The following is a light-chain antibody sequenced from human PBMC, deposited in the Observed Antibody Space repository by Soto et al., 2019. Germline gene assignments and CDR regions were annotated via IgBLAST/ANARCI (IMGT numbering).Light chain of an antibody. J-gene: IGKJ2*01. CDR2: DAS. CDR1: QDISSY. V-gene: IGKV1-33*01. Sequence: DIQMTQSPSSLSASVGDRVTITCQARQDISSYLNWYQKKPGKAPKLLIYDASNLEAGVPSRFSGSGSGTDFTFTISSLQPEAIATYYCQQYDNLPYTFGQGTKLES. CDR3: QQYDNLPYT.